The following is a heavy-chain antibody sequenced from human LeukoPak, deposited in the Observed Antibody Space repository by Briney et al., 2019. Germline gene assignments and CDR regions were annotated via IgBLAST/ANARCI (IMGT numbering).Heavy chain of an antibody. CDR2: IRSKAYGGTT. D-gene: IGHD3-22*01. Sequence: HPGGSLRLSCTASGFTFGDYAMSWVRQAPGKGLEWVGFIRSKAYGGTTEDAASVKGRFTISRDDSKIIAYLQMNSLKTEDTAVYYCTREWGVNYYDSSGSDYWGQGTLVTVSS. J-gene: IGHJ4*02. CDR3: TREWGVNYYDSSGSDY. CDR1: GFTFGDYA. V-gene: IGHV3-49*04.